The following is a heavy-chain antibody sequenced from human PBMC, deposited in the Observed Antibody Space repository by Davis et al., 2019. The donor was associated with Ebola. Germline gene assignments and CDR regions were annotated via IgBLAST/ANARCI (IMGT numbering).Heavy chain of an antibody. CDR2: INHSGRT. V-gene: IGHV4-34*01. CDR1: GVSFSGYY. D-gene: IGHD6-25*01. J-gene: IGHJ6*02. CDR3: ARGGGYGGYGMDV. Sequence: MPGGSLRLSCAVYGVSFSGYYWNWIRQPPGKGLEWIGKINHSGRTNYNPSLKSRVTMSVDTSKNQFSLGVRSVTAADTAVYYCARGGGYGGYGMDVWGQGTTVTVS.